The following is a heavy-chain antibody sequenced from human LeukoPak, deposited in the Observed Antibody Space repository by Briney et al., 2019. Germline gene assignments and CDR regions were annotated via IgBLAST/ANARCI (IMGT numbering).Heavy chain of an antibody. J-gene: IGHJ4*02. V-gene: IGHV4-61*02. CDR3: ARVVASTSIDS. CDR1: GGSISSGTYY. Sequence: PSETLSLTCTVSGGSISSGTYYWSWIRQPAGQGLEWIGRIYTSGSTNYNPSLKSRVTISVDPSKNRFSLKLTSVTAADTAVYYCARVVASTSIDSWGQGTLVTVSS. D-gene: IGHD2-15*01. CDR2: IYTSGST.